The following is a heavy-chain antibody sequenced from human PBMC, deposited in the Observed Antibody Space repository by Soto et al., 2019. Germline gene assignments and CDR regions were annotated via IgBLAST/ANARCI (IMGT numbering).Heavy chain of an antibody. Sequence: EVQLVESGGGLVQPGGSLRLSCAASGVTVSSNYMSWVRQAPGKGLEWVSVIYSGGSTYYADSVKGRFTISRDNSKNPLDLQMNSLRAEDTGAYDCARHGYNYCGGYVDYWGQGALVTVSS. J-gene: IGHJ4*02. D-gene: IGHD5-18*01. CDR3: ARHGYNYCGGYVDY. CDR1: GVTVSSNY. V-gene: IGHV3-66*04. CDR2: IYSGGST.